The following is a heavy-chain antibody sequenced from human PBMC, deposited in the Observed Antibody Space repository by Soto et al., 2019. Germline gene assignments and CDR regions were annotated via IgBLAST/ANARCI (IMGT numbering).Heavy chain of an antibody. J-gene: IGHJ4*02. CDR2: ISGTSDSI. V-gene: IGHV3-11*06. CDR1: GFTFSDYY. Sequence: PGGSLRLSCAASGFTFSDYYMSWIRQVPGKGLEWVAYISGTSDSIPYADSVKGRFTISRDNAKNSLYPQMNSLRAEDTAVYYCARVGVVTAAGTSDYWGQGTLVTVSS. D-gene: IGHD6-13*01. CDR3: ARVGVVTAAGTSDY.